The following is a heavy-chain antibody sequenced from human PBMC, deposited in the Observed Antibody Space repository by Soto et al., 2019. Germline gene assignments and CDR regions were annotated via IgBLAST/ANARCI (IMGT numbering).Heavy chain of an antibody. V-gene: IGHV4-39*01. Sequence: SETLSLTCTVSGGSISSSSYYWGWIRQPPGKGLEWIGSIYYSGSTYYNPSLKSRVTISVDTSKNQFSLKLSSVTAADTAVYYCARTYYDFWSGREGYYYYGMDVWGQGTTVTV. J-gene: IGHJ6*02. D-gene: IGHD3-3*01. CDR3: ARTYYDFWSGREGYYYYGMDV. CDR1: GGSISSSSYY. CDR2: IYYSGST.